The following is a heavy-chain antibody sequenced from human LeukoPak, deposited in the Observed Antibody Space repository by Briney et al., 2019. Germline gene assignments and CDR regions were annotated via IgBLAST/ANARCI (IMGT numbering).Heavy chain of an antibody. V-gene: IGHV3-7*01. J-gene: IGHJ4*02. CDR3: GRTGDLGDY. Sequence: GGSLRLSCAVSAASAASGFTFDNHWMTWVRQAPGKGLEWVANIKQDGSEKHYVDSVKGRFIISRDNVENSLYLQMNSLRVEDTAVYYCGRTGDLGDYWGQGTLVTVSS. CDR2: IKQDGSEK. CDR1: GFTFDNHW. D-gene: IGHD7-27*01.